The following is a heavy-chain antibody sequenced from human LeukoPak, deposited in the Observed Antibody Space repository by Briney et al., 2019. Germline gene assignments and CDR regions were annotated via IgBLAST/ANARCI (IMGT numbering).Heavy chain of an antibody. Sequence: GGSLRLSCAASGFTFNSCDMHWVRQAPGKGLEWVALIWHDGSKKYYADSVKGRFTISRDNSKNTVDLLMNSLRAEDTAIYYCARDVPYYYDSSGYYSPFDCWGQGTLVTVSS. J-gene: IGHJ4*02. D-gene: IGHD3-22*01. CDR2: IWHDGSKK. V-gene: IGHV3-33*01. CDR1: GFTFNSCD. CDR3: ARDVPYYYDSSGYYSPFDC.